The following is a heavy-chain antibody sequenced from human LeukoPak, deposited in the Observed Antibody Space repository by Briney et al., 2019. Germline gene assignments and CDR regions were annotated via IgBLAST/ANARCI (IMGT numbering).Heavy chain of an antibody. J-gene: IGHJ4*02. V-gene: IGHV4-59*11. Sequence: SETLSLTCTVSGGSISSHYWSWIRQPPGKGLEWIGYIYYSGSTNYNPSLKSRVTISEDTSKNQFSLKLSSVTAADTAVYYCASQRDCTNGVCSKRLSDYWGQGTLVTVSS. CDR3: ASQRDCTNGVCSKRLSDY. CDR2: IYYSGST. D-gene: IGHD2-8*01. CDR1: GGSISSHY.